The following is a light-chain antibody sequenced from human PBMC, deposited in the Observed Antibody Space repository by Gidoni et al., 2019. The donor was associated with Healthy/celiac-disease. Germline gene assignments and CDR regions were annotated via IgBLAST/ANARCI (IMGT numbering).Light chain of an antibody. Sequence: SYELTQPLSVSVALGQTARITCGGNNIGSKNVHWYQQKPGQAPVLVIYSDINRPSGIPERFSGSNSGNTATLTISRAQAGDEADYYWQVWDSSTVVFGGGTTLTVL. CDR3: QVWDSSTVV. J-gene: IGLJ2*01. V-gene: IGLV3-9*01. CDR1: NIGSKN. CDR2: SDI.